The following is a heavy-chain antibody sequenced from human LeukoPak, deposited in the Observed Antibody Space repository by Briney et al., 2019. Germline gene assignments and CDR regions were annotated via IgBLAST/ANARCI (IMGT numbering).Heavy chain of an antibody. V-gene: IGHV1-69*04. CDR1: GGTFSSYA. CDR2: IIPILGIA. J-gene: IGHJ6*02. CDR3: ARVGGSGPDYYGMDV. D-gene: IGHD3-10*01. Sequence: ASVKVSCKASGGTFSSYAISWVRQAPGQGLEWMGRIIPILGIANYAQKFQGRVTITADKYTSTAYMELSSLRSEDTAVYYCARVGGSGPDYYGMDVWGQGTTVTVSS.